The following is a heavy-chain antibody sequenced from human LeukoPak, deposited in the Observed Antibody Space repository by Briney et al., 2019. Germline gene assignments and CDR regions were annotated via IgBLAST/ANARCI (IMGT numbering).Heavy chain of an antibody. CDR1: GFTVSSNY. CDR2: TYSGGST. J-gene: IGHJ6*02. CDR3: ARESSGGSSHYYYGMDV. Sequence: GGSLRLSCAASGFTVSSNYMSWVRQAPGKGLEWVSVTYSGGSTYYADSVKGRFTISRDNSKNTLYLQMNSLRAEDTAVYYCARESSGGSSHYYYGMDVWGQGTTVTVSS. D-gene: IGHD2-15*01. V-gene: IGHV3-66*01.